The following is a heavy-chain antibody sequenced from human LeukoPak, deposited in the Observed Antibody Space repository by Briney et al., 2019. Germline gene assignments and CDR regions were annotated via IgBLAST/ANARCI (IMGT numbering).Heavy chain of an antibody. CDR1: GFTFSDHA. CDR2: ISYHARDQ. Sequence: GGSLRLSCTASGFTFSDHAVHWVRQAPGKGLEWVTVISYHARDQFYADSVKGRFTVSRDNSRNTLYLQMNSLRAEDSAVYYCAAQPCINGICYLDYWGQGTLVTVSS. V-gene: IGHV3-30*04. CDR3: AAQPCINGICYLDY. D-gene: IGHD2-8*01. J-gene: IGHJ4*02.